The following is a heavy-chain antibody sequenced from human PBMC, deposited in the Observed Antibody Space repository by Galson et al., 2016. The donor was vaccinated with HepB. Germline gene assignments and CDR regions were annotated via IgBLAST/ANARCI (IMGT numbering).Heavy chain of an antibody. J-gene: IGHJ4*02. Sequence: SVKVSCKASGGTFSSYAISWVRQVPGQGLEWMGGIIRILGTTNYAQKFQGRVKITADESTSTAYMEMSSLRSEDPAVYYCASDRGTIGDCSGTRCYKPLLYWGQGTLVTVSS. V-gene: IGHV1-69*13. CDR2: IIRILGTT. CDR1: GGTFSSYA. CDR3: ASDRGTIGDCSGTRCYKPLLY. D-gene: IGHD2-2*02.